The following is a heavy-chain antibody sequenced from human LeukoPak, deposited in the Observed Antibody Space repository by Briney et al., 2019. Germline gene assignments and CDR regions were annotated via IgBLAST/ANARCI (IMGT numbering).Heavy chain of an antibody. D-gene: IGHD2-2*01. CDR2: IRFDGSNK. V-gene: IGHV3-30*02. Sequence: GGSLRLSCAASGFTFSSYGMHWVRQAPGKGLEWVAFIRFDGSNKYYTDSVKGRFTLSRDNSKNTLYLQINSLRAEDTAVYYCAKFNRQYCSSTSCYGGFDYWGQGTLATVSS. J-gene: IGHJ4*02. CDR3: AKFNRQYCSSTSCYGGFDY. CDR1: GFTFSSYG.